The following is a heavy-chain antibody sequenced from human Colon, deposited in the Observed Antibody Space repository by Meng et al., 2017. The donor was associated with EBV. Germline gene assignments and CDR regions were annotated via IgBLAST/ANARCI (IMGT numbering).Heavy chain of an antibody. J-gene: IGHJ4*02. CDR1: GGSFRGYY. V-gene: IGHV4-34*01. Sequence: QVQLQQWGAGLLKPSESLSLSCAVYGGSFRGYYWTWIRQPPGKGLEWVAEINYSGNTNYSPSLKSRVTISIDTSKNQFSLKLSSVTAADTAIYYCARRLAALDYWGQGTRVTVSS. CDR2: INYSGNT. D-gene: IGHD6-19*01. CDR3: ARRLAALDY.